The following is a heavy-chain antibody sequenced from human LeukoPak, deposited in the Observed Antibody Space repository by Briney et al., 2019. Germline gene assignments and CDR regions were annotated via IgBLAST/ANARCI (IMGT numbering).Heavy chain of an antibody. Sequence: SETLSLTCTVSGGSISTSYYWGWIRQPPGKELEWIGSIYYSGDTYYNPSLKSRVTVSMDTSKNQVSLRLSSVTAADTAVYYCARVPKYFDLWGRGTLVTVSS. CDR1: GGSISTSYY. CDR2: IYYSGDT. J-gene: IGHJ2*01. CDR3: ARVPKYFDL. V-gene: IGHV4-39*07.